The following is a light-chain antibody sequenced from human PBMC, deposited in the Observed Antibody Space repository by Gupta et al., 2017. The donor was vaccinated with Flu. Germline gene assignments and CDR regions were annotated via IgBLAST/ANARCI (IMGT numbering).Light chain of an antibody. CDR2: DAS. CDR1: QRVGVD. J-gene: IGKJ5*01. CDR3: QQFNNWPFT. Sequence: GETATLSCRASQRVGVDLAWYQQRPGQPPRPLSYDASFRATGVPARFTASGSGTDFTLTISSLQSEDFAVYFCQQFNNWPFTFGQGTRLDIK. V-gene: IGKV3-15*01.